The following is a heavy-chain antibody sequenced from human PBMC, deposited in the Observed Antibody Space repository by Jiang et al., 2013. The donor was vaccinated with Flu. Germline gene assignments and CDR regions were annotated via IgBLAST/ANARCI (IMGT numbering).Heavy chain of an antibody. Sequence: KKPGASVKVSCKASGYTFTSYDINWVRQATGQGLEWMGWMNPNSGNTGYAQKFQGRVTMTRNTSISTAYMELSSLRSEDTAVYYCARGAAYCGGDCYFGFDPWGQGTLVTVSS. CDR1: GYTFTSYD. J-gene: IGHJ5*02. CDR2: MNPNSGNT. V-gene: IGHV1-8*01. D-gene: IGHD2-21*02. CDR3: ARGAAYCGGDCYFGFDP.